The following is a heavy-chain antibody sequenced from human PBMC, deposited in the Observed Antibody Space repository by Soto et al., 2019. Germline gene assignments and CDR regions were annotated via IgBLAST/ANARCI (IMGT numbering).Heavy chain of an antibody. CDR1: GNTFTSYD. CDR2: MNPNSGNT. CDR3: ARGVTSGAYSRWFDP. J-gene: IGHJ5*02. V-gene: IGHV1-8*01. Sequence: QVQLVQSGAEVKKPGASVKVSCKASGNTFTSYDINWVRQATGQGLEYLGWMNPNSGNTAYVQKFQGRITLPXXXSXXTADMELSSLRSEDTAVYFCARGVTSGAYSRWFDPWGQGNLVTVSS. D-gene: IGHD4-17*01.